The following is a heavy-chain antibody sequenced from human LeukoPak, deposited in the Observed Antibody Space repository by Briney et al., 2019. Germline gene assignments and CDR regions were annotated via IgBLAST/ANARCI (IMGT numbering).Heavy chain of an antibody. J-gene: IGHJ4*02. Sequence: SVKVSCKASGGTLSSYAISWVRQAPGQGLEWMGGIIPIFGTANYAQKFQGRVTITTDESTSTAYMELSSLRSEDTAVYYCARGAYYNSSGYSPEWGQGTLVTVSS. V-gene: IGHV1-69*05. CDR1: GGTLSSYA. D-gene: IGHD3-22*01. CDR3: ARGAYYNSSGYSPE. CDR2: IIPIFGTA.